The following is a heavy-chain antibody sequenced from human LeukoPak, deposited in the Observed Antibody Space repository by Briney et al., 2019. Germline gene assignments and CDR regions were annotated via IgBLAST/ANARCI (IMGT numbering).Heavy chain of an antibody. CDR1: TFTFGDYP. J-gene: IGHJ4*02. CDR3: ARTTRSGSHDY. CDR2: IKQDGSEK. Sequence: GGSLRLSCTSATFTFGDYPLSWVRQAPGKGLEWVANIKQDGSEKYYVDSVKGRFTISRDNADRSLYLQMTSLRAEDTAVYYCARTTRSGSHDYWGQGTLVTVSS. D-gene: IGHD1-26*01. V-gene: IGHV3-7*01.